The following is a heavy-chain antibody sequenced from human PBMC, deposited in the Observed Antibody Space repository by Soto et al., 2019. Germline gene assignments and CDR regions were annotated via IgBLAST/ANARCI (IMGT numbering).Heavy chain of an antibody. V-gene: IGHV3-7*04. CDR3: VRVSTHGGTYFYFDY. CDR2: IKPDGSED. J-gene: IGHJ4*02. Sequence: PGGSLRLSCAASGFTFGPYWMSWVRQAPGKGLEWVANIKPDGSEDYYVDSVEGRFTVSRDNARNSVYVQMNSLRAEDTALYYCVRVSTHGGTYFYFDYWGQGALVTVSS. CDR1: GFTFGPYW. D-gene: IGHD1-26*01.